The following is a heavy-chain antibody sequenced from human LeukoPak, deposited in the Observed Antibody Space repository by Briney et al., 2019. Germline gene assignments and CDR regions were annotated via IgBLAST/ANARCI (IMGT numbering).Heavy chain of an antibody. V-gene: IGHV3-23*01. CDR2: ISGSGDNT. CDR3: AKGSYYDSSGSFYFDY. CDR1: EFTFSSYS. D-gene: IGHD3-22*01. Sequence: GGSLRLSCAASEFTFSSYSMNWVRQAPGKGLEWVSGISGSGDNTYYADSVKGRFTISRDNSKNTLYVQVNSLGTEDTAAYYCAKGSYYDSSGSFYFDYWGQGTLVTVSS. J-gene: IGHJ4*02.